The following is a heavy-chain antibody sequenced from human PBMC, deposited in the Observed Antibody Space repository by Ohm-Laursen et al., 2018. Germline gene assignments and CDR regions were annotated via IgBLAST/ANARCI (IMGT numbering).Heavy chain of an antibody. CDR3: ARWGLRVRTFEI. CDR1: GGSISSYY. D-gene: IGHD4-17*01. CDR2: IYYSGTT. Sequence: SDTLSLTCSVSGGSISSYYWSWIRQPPGKGLEWIGYIYYSGTTSYNPSFRSRVTISMDTSKNQFSLNLTSVTAADTAVYYCARWGLRVRTFEIWGQGTMVTVSS. J-gene: IGHJ3*02. V-gene: IGHV4-59*07.